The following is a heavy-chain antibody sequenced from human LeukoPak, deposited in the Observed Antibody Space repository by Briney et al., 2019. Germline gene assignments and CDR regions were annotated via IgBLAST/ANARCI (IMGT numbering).Heavy chain of an antibody. Sequence: GGSLRLSCATSGFTFSSYDMHWVRQAPGKGLEWVAYIRNDGTTKDYADSVKGRFTISRDNPKNTLYLQLNSPRGEDTVVYYCATTVFTTTWYFDYWGQGNLVTVSS. CDR1: GFTFSSYD. CDR2: IRNDGTTK. V-gene: IGHV3-30*02. J-gene: IGHJ4*02. D-gene: IGHD3-9*01. CDR3: ATTVFTTTWYFDY.